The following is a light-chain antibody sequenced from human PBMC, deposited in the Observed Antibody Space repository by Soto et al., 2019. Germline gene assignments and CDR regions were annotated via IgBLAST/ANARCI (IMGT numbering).Light chain of an antibody. CDR3: QQYGRSRT. J-gene: IGKJ1*01. Sequence: DIQMTQSPSTLSASVGDRVTITCRASQSISNWLAWYQHKPGKAPNLLIYKASSLESGVPSRFSGSGAGTEFSLTISSLQPNDVANYYCQQYGRSRTFGQGTKVEIK. V-gene: IGKV1-5*03. CDR2: KAS. CDR1: QSISNW.